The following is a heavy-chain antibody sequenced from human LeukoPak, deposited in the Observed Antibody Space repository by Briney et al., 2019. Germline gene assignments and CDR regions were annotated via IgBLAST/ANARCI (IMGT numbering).Heavy chain of an antibody. CDR3: ARESLNDYYYYYYMDV. V-gene: IGHV4-4*07. CDR2: IYTSGST. CDR1: GGSISSYY. Sequence: SETLSLTCTVSGGSISSYYWSWIRQPAGKGLEWIGRIYTSGSTNYNPSLKSRVTMSVDTSKNQFSLKLSSVTAADTAVYYCARESLNDYYYYYYMDVWGKGTTVTISS. J-gene: IGHJ6*03.